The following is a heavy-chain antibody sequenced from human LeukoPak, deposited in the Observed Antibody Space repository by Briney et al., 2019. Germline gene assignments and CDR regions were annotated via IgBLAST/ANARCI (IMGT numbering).Heavy chain of an antibody. Sequence: GGSLRLSCAGSGFSFSGYWMAWARQAPGKGRGWVASINQDVSRVHYVDSVKGRFTISRDNAKSSLFLQMTSLRVEDTAVYYCARLKDDVTKFDYWGQGTLVTVSS. D-gene: IGHD2-8*01. CDR3: ARLKDDVTKFDY. J-gene: IGHJ4*02. CDR2: INQDVSRV. CDR1: GFSFSGYW. V-gene: IGHV3-7*01.